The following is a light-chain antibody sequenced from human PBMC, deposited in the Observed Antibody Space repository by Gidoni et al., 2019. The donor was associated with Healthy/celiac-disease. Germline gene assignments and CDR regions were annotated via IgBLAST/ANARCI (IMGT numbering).Light chain of an antibody. V-gene: IGKV3D-11*01. J-gene: IGKJ4*01. CDR2: DAS. CDR1: QGVSSY. CDR3: QQRSNWLT. Sequence: ELVLTQSPATLALSPGERATLSCRASQGVSSYLPWYQQKPGQAPRLLIDDASNRATGIPARCSGSGPGTDFTLTISSLDPEDVAVYYCQQRSNWLTFGGGTKVEIK.